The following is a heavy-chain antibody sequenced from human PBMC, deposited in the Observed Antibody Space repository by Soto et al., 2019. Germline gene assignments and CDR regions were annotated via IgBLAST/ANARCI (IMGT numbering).Heavy chain of an antibody. CDR2: IIPIFGTA. CDR3: ATPGSPLDYYYGMDV. V-gene: IGHV1-69*12. D-gene: IGHD2-15*01. J-gene: IGHJ6*02. Sequence: QVQLVQSGAEVKKPGSSVKVSCKASGGTFSSYAISWVRQAPGQGLEWMGGIIPIFGTANYAQKFQGRVTITADEYTSTAYMELSSLRSDDTAVYYCATPGSPLDYYYGMDVGGQGTTVTVSS. CDR1: GGTFSSYA.